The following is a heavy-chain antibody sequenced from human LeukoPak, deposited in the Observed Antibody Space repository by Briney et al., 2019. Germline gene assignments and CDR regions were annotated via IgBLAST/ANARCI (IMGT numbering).Heavy chain of an antibody. D-gene: IGHD2-2*01. CDR1: GFNFNNAW. CDR2: IKSKTSGGTT. Sequence: GGSLRLSCAASGFNFNNAWMSWVRQAPGMGLEWVGRIKSKTSGGTTDYAAPVKGRFTISRDDSKNTLYLQMNSLKTEDTAVYYCTTDKCSSTSCYSKPGTRVYYFDYWGQGTLVTVSS. J-gene: IGHJ4*02. CDR3: TTDKCSSTSCYSKPGTRVYYFDY. V-gene: IGHV3-15*01.